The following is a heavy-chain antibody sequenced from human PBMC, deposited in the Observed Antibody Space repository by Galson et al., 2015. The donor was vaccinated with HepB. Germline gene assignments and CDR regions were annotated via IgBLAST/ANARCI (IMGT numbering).Heavy chain of an antibody. CDR1: GGTFSSYA. Sequence: SVKVSCKASGGTFSSYAISWVRQAPGQGLEWMGRIIPILGIVNYAQKFQGRVTITADKSTSTAYMELSSLRSEDTAVYYCARDHTHYYDSSGPQADAFDIWGQGTMVTVSS. V-gene: IGHV1-69*04. CDR2: IIPILGIV. CDR3: ARDHTHYYDSSGPQADAFDI. J-gene: IGHJ3*02. D-gene: IGHD3-22*01.